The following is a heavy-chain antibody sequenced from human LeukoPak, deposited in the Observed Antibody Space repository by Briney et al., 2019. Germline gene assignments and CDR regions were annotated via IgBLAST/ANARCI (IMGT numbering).Heavy chain of an antibody. D-gene: IGHD6-13*01. Sequence: PGGSLRLSCAASGFTFSSYAMHWVRQAPGKGLEWVAVISYDGSNKYYADSVKGRFTISRDNSKNTLYLQMNSLRAEDTAVYYCARGAAAGYYMDVWGKGTTVTVSS. CDR1: GFTFSSYA. CDR2: ISYDGSNK. CDR3: ARGAAAGYYMDV. J-gene: IGHJ6*03. V-gene: IGHV3-30*04.